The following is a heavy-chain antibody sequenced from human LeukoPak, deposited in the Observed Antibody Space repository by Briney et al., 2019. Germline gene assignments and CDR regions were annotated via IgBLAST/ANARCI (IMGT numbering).Heavy chain of an antibody. V-gene: IGHV4-59*08. D-gene: IGHD1-26*01. J-gene: IGHJ4*02. CDR3: ARHGVVGATSEFDY. CDR1: GGSISSYY. Sequence: SETLSLTCTVSGGSISSYYWSWIRQPPGKGLEWIGYIYYSGSTNYNPSLKSRVTISVDTSKNQFSLKLSSVTAADTAVYYCARHGVVGATSEFDYWGQGTLVTVSS. CDR2: IYYSGST.